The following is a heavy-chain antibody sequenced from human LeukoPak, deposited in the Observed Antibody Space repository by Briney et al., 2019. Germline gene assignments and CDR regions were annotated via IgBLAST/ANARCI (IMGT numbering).Heavy chain of an antibody. V-gene: IGHV1-2*02. J-gene: IGHJ3*02. CDR3: ARDEAVTATNAFDI. CDR2: INPNSGGA. Sequence: APVKVSCKASGYTFTEYFMHWVRQAPGQGLEWMGWINPNSGGAKYAQKFQGRVTMTLDTSISTAYMELSRLRSDDTAVYYCARDEAVTATNAFDIWGRGTMVTVSS. D-gene: IGHD2-21*02. CDR1: GYTFTEYF.